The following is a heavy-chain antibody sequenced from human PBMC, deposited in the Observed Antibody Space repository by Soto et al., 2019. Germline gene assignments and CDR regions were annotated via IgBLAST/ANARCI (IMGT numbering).Heavy chain of an antibody. CDR2: INPNSGNT. CDR3: ARVGAADNWFDP. Sequence: ASVKVSCKASGYTFTSYDINWVRQATGQGLEWMGWINPNSGNTGYAQKFQGRVTMTRNTSISTAYMELSSLRSEDTAVYYCARVGAADNWFDPWGQGTLVTVSS. J-gene: IGHJ5*02. D-gene: IGHD6-13*01. CDR1: GYTFTSYD. V-gene: IGHV1-8*01.